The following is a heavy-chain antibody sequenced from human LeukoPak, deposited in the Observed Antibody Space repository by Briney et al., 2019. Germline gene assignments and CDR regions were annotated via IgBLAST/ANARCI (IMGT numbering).Heavy chain of an antibody. Sequence: PSETLSLTCTVSGGSISSYYWSWIRQPPGKGLEWIGYIYYSGSTNYNPSLKSRVTISVDTSKNQFSLKLSSVTAADTAVYYCARHLIYSYDSVFPFYDAFDIWGRGTMVTVSS. V-gene: IGHV4-59*08. CDR1: GGSISSYY. CDR2: IYYSGST. J-gene: IGHJ3*02. CDR3: ARHLIYSYDSVFPFYDAFDI. D-gene: IGHD3-22*01.